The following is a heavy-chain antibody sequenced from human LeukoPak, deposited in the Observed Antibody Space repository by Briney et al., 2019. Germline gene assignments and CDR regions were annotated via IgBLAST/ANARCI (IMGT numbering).Heavy chain of an antibody. Sequence: WASVKVSCKASGGTFSSYAISWVRQAPGQGLEWMGWMNPKSGNTGSAQRFQGRVTMTRDTSISTAYMELISLRSEDTAVYYCARVWGAIDYWGQGTLVTVSS. CDR2: MNPKSGNT. J-gene: IGHJ4*02. CDR1: GGTFSSYA. D-gene: IGHD1-26*01. V-gene: IGHV1-8*02. CDR3: ARVWGAIDY.